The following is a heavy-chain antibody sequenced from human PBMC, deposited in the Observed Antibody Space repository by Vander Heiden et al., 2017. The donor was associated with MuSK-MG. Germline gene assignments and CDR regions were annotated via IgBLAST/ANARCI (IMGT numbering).Heavy chain of an antibody. J-gene: IGHJ3*02. CDR1: GFIFSNYA. CDR2: ISGSGGNT. CDR3: AKGGYSDGRGDLWNAFDI. D-gene: IGHD5-18*01. Sequence: EVQLVESGGGLVQPGGSLRLSCAASGFIFSNYAMSWVRQAPGKGLEWVSGISGSGGNTYYADSVKGRGTISRDNSKNTLYRQMNSLSAEETAVYYCAKGGYSDGRGDLWNAFDIGCLGTMVTVSS. V-gene: IGHV3-23*04.